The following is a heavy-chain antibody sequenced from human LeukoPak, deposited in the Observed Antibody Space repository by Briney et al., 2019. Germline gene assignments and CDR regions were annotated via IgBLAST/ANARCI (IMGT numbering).Heavy chain of an antibody. V-gene: IGHV3-23*01. Sequence: PGGSLRLSCAASGFTFSSYAMSWVRQAPGKGLEWVSAISGSGGSTYYADSVKGRFTISRDNSKNTLYLQMNSLRAEDTAVYYCAKGRSWGGYYYYYGMDVWGQGTTVTVSS. CDR3: AKGRSWGGYYYYYGMDV. CDR1: GFTFSSYA. D-gene: IGHD7-27*01. CDR2: ISGSGGST. J-gene: IGHJ6*02.